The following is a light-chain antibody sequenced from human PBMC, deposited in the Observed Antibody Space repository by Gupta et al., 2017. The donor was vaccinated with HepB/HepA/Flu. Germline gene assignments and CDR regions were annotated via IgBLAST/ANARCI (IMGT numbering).Light chain of an antibody. Sequence: DVVLTQSPLSLPVTLGQPASISCTSSQSLVYSDGNTDLNGFQQRPGPSPRRLSYKVANRDSGGPDRVSGSGSGTDGTLKKSRVEAEDVGVAYCMTGTNWPWTFGQGTKVEIK. CDR3: MTGTNWPWT. V-gene: IGKV2-30*01. CDR2: KVA. J-gene: IGKJ1*01. CDR1: QSLVYSDGNTD.